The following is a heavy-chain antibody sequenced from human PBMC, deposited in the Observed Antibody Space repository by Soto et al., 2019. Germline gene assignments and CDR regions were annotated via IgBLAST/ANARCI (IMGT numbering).Heavy chain of an antibody. D-gene: IGHD5-18*01. V-gene: IGHV4-39*01. J-gene: IGHJ4*02. CDR3: ARRGYSHGYFDL. CDR2: IFYTGST. CDR1: GGSISSTSYY. Sequence: SETLSLTCSVSGGSISSTSYYWGWIRQPPGKELEWIGNIFYTGSTFYNPSLESRLTISVATSKNQFSLTLRSMTAADTAVYYCARRGYSHGYFDLWGQGSLVTVSS.